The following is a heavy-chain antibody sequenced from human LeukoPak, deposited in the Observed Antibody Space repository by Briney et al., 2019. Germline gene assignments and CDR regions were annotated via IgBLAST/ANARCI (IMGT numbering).Heavy chain of an antibody. CDR2: ISSSSSTI. V-gene: IGHV3-48*04. CDR1: GFTFSNYN. Sequence: PGGSLRLSCAASGFTFSNYNMNWVRQAPGKGLEWVSYISSSSSTIHYAESVKGRFTISRDNAKNSLYLQMNSLRAEDTAIYYCARDLGGSQTSWGQGTLVTVSS. J-gene: IGHJ4*02. D-gene: IGHD1-26*01. CDR3: ARDLGGSQTS.